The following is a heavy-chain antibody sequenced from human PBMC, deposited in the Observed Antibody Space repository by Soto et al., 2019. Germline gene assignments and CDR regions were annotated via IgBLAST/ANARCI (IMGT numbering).Heavy chain of an antibody. Sequence: EVQLLESGGGLVQPGGSLRLSCEASGFTFSSYAMSWVRQAPGKGLEWVSAISGSGGSTYYADSVKGRFTNSRDNSKNTLYLQMNSLRAEDTAVYYCAKDKRRLGTNLDYWGQGTLVTVSS. CDR3: AKDKRRLGTNLDY. CDR2: ISGSGGST. J-gene: IGHJ4*02. D-gene: IGHD7-27*01. CDR1: GFTFSSYA. V-gene: IGHV3-23*01.